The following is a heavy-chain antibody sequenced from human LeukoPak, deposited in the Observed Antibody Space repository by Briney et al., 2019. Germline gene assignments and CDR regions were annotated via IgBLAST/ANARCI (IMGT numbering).Heavy chain of an antibody. J-gene: IGHJ4*02. CDR1: GFTFSSYW. CDR3: ARDRSEDIALMVYADY. D-gene: IGHD2-8*01. Sequence: PGGSLRLSCAASGFTFSSYWMSWVRQAPGKGLEWVANIKQDGSEKYYVDSVKGRFTISRDNSKNTLYLQMNSLRADDTAVYYCARDRSEDIALMVYADYWGQGTLVTVSS. CDR2: IKQDGSEK. V-gene: IGHV3-7*01.